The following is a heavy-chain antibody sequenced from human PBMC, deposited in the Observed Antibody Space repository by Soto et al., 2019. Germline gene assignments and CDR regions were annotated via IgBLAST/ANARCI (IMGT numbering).Heavy chain of an antibody. Sequence: GGSLRLSCAASGFTFSSYSMNWVRQAPGKGLEWVSYISSSSSTIYYADSVKGRFTISRDNAKNSLYLQMNSLRDEDTAVYYCARHGPNDWELLSIDYWGQGTLVTVSS. CDR3: ARHGPNDWELLSIDY. D-gene: IGHD1-26*01. CDR1: GFTFSSYS. J-gene: IGHJ4*02. CDR2: ISSSSSTI. V-gene: IGHV3-48*02.